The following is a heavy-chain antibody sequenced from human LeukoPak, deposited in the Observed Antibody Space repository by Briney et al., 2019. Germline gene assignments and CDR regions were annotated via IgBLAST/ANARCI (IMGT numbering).Heavy chain of an antibody. J-gene: IGHJ4*02. V-gene: IGHV3-21*01. CDR3: ARVGLLPKRYAEF. D-gene: IGHD3/OR15-3a*01. CDR1: GFNFSSYA. Sequence: GGSLRLSCAASGFNFSSYAMTWVRQGPGKGLDWVASISSSSTSIYYADSVKGRFTISRDNANNSLYLQMSSLRAEDTALYYCARVGLLPKRYAEFWGQGTLVTVSS. CDR2: ISSSSTSI.